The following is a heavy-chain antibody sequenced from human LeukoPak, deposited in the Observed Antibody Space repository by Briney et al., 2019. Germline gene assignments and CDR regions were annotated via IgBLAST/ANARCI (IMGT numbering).Heavy chain of an antibody. CDR1: GGTFSSYA. J-gene: IGHJ4*02. V-gene: IGHV1-69*04. D-gene: IGHD3-22*01. CDR3: ARGRSGYYYACDS. CDR2: IIPILGIA. Sequence: SVKVSCKASGGTFSSYAISWVRQAPGQGLEWMGRIIPILGIANYAQKFQGRVTITADKSTSTAYMELSSLRSEDTAVYYCARGRSGYYYACDSWGQGTLVTVSS.